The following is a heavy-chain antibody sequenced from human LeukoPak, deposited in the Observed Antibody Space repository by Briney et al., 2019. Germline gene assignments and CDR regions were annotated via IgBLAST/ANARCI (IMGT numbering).Heavy chain of an antibody. J-gene: IGHJ6*03. CDR2: TYYRSKWYN. D-gene: IGHD2-2*01. CDR1: GDSVSSNSAA. V-gene: IGHV6-1*01. CDR3: ARSAIVVVPAAMYYYYYMDV. Sequence: SQTLSLTCAISGDSVSSNSAAWNWIRQSPSRGLEWLGRTYYRSKWYNDYAVSVKSRITINPDTSKNQFSLQLNSVTPEDTAVYYCARSAIVVVPAAMYYYYYMDVWGKGTTVTVSS.